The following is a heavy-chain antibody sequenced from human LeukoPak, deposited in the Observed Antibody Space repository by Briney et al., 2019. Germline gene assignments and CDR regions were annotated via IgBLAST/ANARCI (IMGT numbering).Heavy chain of an antibody. D-gene: IGHD6-13*01. CDR2: LSGSGGST. CDR3: AKDHSSSWYVFGH. Sequence: GGSLRLSCAASGFTFSSYAMSWVRQAPGKGLEWVSALSGSGGSTYYADFVKGRFTISRDNSKNTLYLQMNSLRAEDTAVYYCAKDHSSSWYVFGHWGQGTLVTVSS. CDR1: GFTFSSYA. V-gene: IGHV3-23*01. J-gene: IGHJ4*02.